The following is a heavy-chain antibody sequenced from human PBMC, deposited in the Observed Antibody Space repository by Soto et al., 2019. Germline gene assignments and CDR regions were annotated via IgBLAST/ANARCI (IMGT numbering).Heavy chain of an antibody. D-gene: IGHD6-19*01. V-gene: IGHV1-24*01. J-gene: IGHJ4*02. CDR3: ATDWAVAGSQGAPAFDY. CDR2: FDPEDGET. Sequence: GASVEVSRKVSGYTLTELSMHWVGQAPGKGLEWMGGFDPEDGETIYAQKFQGRVTMTEDTSTDSAYMELSSLRSEDTAVYYCATDWAVAGSQGAPAFDYWGQGTLVTVSS. CDR1: GYTLTELS.